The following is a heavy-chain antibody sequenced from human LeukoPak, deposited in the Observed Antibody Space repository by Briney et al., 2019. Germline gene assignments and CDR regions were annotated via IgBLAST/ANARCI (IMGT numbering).Heavy chain of an antibody. CDR2: ITSSSTYT. J-gene: IGHJ4*02. CDR1: GFSFSSYN. CDR3: ARGPSGSHNT. V-gene: IGHV3-21*01. Sequence: GGSLRLSCAASGFSFSSYNMNWVRQTPGKGLEWVSSITSSSTYTFYADSVKGRFTISRDNSKNTLYLQMNSLRAEDTAVYYCARGPSGSHNTGGQGTLVTVSS. D-gene: IGHD5-12*01.